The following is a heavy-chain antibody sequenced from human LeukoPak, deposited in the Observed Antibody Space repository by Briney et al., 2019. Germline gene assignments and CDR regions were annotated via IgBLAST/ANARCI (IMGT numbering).Heavy chain of an antibody. Sequence: GGSLRLSCAASGFTFSSFAMSWVRQAPGKGLEWVSAISGSGGSTYYADSVKGRFSISRDNSKNTLYLQMNSLRAEDTAVYYCAKAELVGAAGAVGYWGQGTLVTVSS. CDR3: AKAELVGAAGAVGY. CDR2: ISGSGGST. J-gene: IGHJ4*02. D-gene: IGHD2-15*01. CDR1: GFTFSSFA. V-gene: IGHV3-23*01.